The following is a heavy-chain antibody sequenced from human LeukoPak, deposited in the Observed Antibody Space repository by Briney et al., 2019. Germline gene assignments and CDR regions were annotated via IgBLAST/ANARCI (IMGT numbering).Heavy chain of an antibody. CDR3: ARDNGEYDFWSAQYRDWFDP. CDR1: GGSISSYY. D-gene: IGHD3-3*01. V-gene: IGHV4-59*01. J-gene: IGHJ5*02. CDR2: IYYSGST. Sequence: SETLSLTCTVSGGSISSYYWSWTRQPPGKGLEWIGYIYYSGSTNYNPSLKSRVTISVDTSKNQFSLKLSSVTAADTAVYYCARDNGEYDFWSAQYRDWFDPWGQGTLVTVSS.